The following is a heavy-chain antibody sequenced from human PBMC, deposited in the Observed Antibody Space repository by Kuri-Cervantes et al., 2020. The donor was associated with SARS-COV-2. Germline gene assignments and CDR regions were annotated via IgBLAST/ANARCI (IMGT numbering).Heavy chain of an antibody. J-gene: IGHJ1*01. Sequence: GESLKISCAASGFTFSSYSMNWVRQAPGKGLEWVSNIGSSISTIYHADSVKGRLTISRDNSKNTLYLQMNSLRAEDTAVYYCAKVYGDIVVVPAAKYFQHWGQGTLVTVSS. CDR2: IGSSISTI. CDR1: GFTFSSYS. CDR3: AKVYGDIVVVPAAKYFQH. V-gene: IGHV3-48*01. D-gene: IGHD2-2*01.